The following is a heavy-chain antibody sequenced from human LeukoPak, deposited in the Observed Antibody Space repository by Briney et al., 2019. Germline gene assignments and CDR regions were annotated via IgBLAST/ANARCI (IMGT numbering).Heavy chain of an antibody. CDR2: ISYDGSNK. CDR3: ARDKDSSGYDY. Sequence: GGSLRLSCAAAGFTFSSYAMHGVRQAPGKGLEWVAVISYDGSNKYYADSVKGRFTISRDNPKNTLYLQMNSLRAEDTAVYYCARDKDSSGYDYWGQGTLVTVSS. J-gene: IGHJ4*02. D-gene: IGHD3-22*01. CDR1: GFTFSSYA. V-gene: IGHV3-30*04.